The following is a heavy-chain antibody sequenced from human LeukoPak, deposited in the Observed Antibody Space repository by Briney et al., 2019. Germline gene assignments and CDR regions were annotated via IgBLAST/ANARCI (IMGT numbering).Heavy chain of an antibody. J-gene: IGHJ5*02. CDR1: GGSISSGSYD. CDR3: ARDMPYNWFDP. CDR2: VYTSGST. V-gene: IGHV4-61*02. D-gene: IGHD2-2*01. Sequence: SQTLSLTCTVSGGSISSGSYDWSWIRQPAGKGLEWIVRVYTSGSTNYNPSRNSRVTISVDTSKNQFSLTPSSVTAADTAVYYCARDMPYNWFDPWGQGTLVTVSS.